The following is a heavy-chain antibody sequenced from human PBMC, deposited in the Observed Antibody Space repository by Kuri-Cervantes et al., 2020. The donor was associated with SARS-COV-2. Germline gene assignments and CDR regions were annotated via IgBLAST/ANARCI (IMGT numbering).Heavy chain of an antibody. CDR2: IYYGGST. D-gene: IGHD3/OR15-3a*01. J-gene: IGHJ4*02. CDR3: ARGFWTGFLFDS. V-gene: IGHV4-59*01. Sequence: SETLSLTCTVSGGSISSYYWSWLRQSPGKGLEWIGYIYYGGSTTYNPALESRVTISIDITNNQFFLNLKGASAADTAVYYCARGFWTGFLFDSWGQGSLVAVSS. CDR1: GGSISSYY.